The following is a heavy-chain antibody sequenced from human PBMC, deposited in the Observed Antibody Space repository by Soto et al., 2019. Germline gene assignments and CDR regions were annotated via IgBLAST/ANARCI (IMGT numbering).Heavy chain of an antibody. J-gene: IGHJ5*02. Sequence: GASVKVSCKASGGTFSSYAISWVRQAPGQGLEWMGGIIPIFGTANYAQKFQGRVTITADESTSTAYMELSSLRSEDTAVYYCARELKLELSFWWFDPWGQGTLVTASS. V-gene: IGHV1-69*13. CDR2: IIPIFGTA. D-gene: IGHD1-7*01. CDR1: GGTFSSYA. CDR3: ARELKLELSFWWFDP.